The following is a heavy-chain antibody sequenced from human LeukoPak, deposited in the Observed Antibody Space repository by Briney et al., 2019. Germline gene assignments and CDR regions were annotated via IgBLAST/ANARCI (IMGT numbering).Heavy chain of an antibody. CDR2: ISRNTVNT. D-gene: IGHD1-26*01. CDR1: GYTFTNYD. J-gene: IGHJ4*02. V-gene: IGHV1-18*01. CDR3: VRGGSSIGYDY. Sequence: ASVKVSCKASGYTFTNYDISWVRQAPGQGLEWMGWISRNTVNTNYAQNLQGRVTLTTDTSTSTAYMELRSLRSDDTAVYYCVRGGSSIGYDYWGQGTLVTVSS.